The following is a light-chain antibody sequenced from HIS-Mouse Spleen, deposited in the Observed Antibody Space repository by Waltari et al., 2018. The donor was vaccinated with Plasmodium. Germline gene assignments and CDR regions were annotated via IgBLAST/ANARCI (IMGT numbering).Light chain of an antibody. V-gene: IGLV2-14*03. CDR2: DVS. Sequence: QSALTQPASVSGSPGQSITIPCTGTSSDVGGYNYVPWYQKHPGKAPKLMIYDVSNRPSGVSNRFSGSKSGNTASLTISGLQAEDEADYYCSSYTSSSTLVFGGGTKLTVL. CDR3: SSYTSSSTLV. J-gene: IGLJ2*01. CDR1: SSDVGGYNY.